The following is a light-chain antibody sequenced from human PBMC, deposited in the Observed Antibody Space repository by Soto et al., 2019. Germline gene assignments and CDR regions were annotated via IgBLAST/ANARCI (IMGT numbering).Light chain of an antibody. CDR2: GAS. J-gene: IGKJ1*01. CDR3: QQHNNWPPWT. V-gene: IGKV3-15*01. CDR1: QSVSSN. Sequence: EIVMTQSPATLSLSPGERATLSCRASQSVSSNLAWYQQKPGQAPRLLMYGASTRATGIPDRFSGSGSGTEFTLTISSVQSEDFSVYYCQQHNNWPPWTFGQGTKVEIK.